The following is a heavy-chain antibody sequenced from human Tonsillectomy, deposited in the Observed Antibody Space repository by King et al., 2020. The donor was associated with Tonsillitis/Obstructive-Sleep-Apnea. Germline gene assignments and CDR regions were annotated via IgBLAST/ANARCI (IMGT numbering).Heavy chain of an antibody. Sequence: ITLKESGPTLVKPTQTLTLTCTFSGFSLSTRGVAVGWIRQPPRKALEWFALIYWYDDKHYSPSLKSRITITKDTSTNQVVFIMTNMHPVDTATYNCSYRRKANCVWYTFDYWAQGTLVTVSS. CDR3: SYRRKANCVWYTFDY. D-gene: IGHD6-19*01. V-gene: IGHV2-5*01. J-gene: IGHJ4*02. CDR2: IYWYDDK. CDR1: GFSLSTRGVA.